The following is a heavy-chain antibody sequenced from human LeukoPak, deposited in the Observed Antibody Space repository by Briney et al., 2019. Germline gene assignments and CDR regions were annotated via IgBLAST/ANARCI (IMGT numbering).Heavy chain of an antibody. CDR1: GGPISSSNYY. CDR3: ARGDSSADFDY. V-gene: IGHV4-39*07. D-gene: IGHD3-22*01. Sequence: SETLSLTCTVSGGPISSSNYYWGWIRQPPGKGLEWIANIYYTGSTYHNPSLKSRVTISVDTSKNQFSLKLSSVTAADTAVYYCARGDSSADFDYWGQGTLVTVSS. CDR2: IYYTGST. J-gene: IGHJ4*02.